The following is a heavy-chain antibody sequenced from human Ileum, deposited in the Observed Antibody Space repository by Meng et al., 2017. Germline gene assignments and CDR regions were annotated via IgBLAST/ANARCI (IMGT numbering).Heavy chain of an antibody. J-gene: IGHJ5*02. D-gene: IGHD2-2*01. CDR3: AGQPTSSGAGYSWFDP. CDR1: GGSVTSSSYD. V-gene: IGHV4-39*01. Sequence: QLQLQESGPGLVKPTETLSLTCLVSGGSVTSSSYDWGWIRQPPGKGLEWIGGITYTGNSYTTPSLKTRLTTSLDTSKNQFSLRLNSLTAADTAVYYCAGQPTSSGAGYSWFDPWGQGILVTVSS. CDR2: ITYTGNS.